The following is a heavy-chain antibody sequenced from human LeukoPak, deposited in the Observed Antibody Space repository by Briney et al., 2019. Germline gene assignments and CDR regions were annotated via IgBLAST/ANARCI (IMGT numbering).Heavy chain of an antibody. D-gene: IGHD2-2*02. J-gene: IGHJ6*03. V-gene: IGHV3-9*01. Sequence: PGGSLRLSCAASGFTFDDYAMHWVRQAPGQGLEWVSGISWNSGSIGYADSVKGRFTISRDNAKNSLYLQMNSLRAEDTALYYCAKTGYSGRNYYYDFMDGWGKGSTVTV. CDR2: ISWNSGSI. CDR3: AKTGYSGRNYYYDFMDG. CDR1: GFTFDDYA.